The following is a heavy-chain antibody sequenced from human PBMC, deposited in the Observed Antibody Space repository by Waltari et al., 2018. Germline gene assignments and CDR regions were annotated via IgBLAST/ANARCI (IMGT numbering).Heavy chain of an antibody. CDR3: ARGVGYYYYYMDV. Sequence: QVQLQESGPGLVKPSETLYLPCAVSGYSNSSAYYWGWIRQPPGKGLEWIGSIYHRGCTYYNPSLKSRVTISVETSKTQFSLKLSSVTAADTAVYYCARGVGYYYYYMDVWGKGTTVTVSS. V-gene: IGHV4-38-2*01. D-gene: IGHD3-10*01. CDR1: GYSNSSAYY. J-gene: IGHJ6*03. CDR2: IYHRGCT.